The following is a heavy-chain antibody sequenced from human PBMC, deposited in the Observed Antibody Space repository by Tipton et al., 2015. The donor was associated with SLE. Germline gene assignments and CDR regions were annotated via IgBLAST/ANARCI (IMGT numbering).Heavy chain of an antibody. D-gene: IGHD3-10*01. Sequence: LRLSCTVSGGSISSYYWSWIRQPPGKGLEWIGYIYYSGSTNYNPSLKSRVTISVDTSKNQFSLKLSSVTAADTAAYYCARVGSGVDYWGQGTLVTVSS. CDR2: IYYSGST. CDR3: ARVGSGVDY. V-gene: IGHV4-59*01. J-gene: IGHJ4*02. CDR1: GGSISSYY.